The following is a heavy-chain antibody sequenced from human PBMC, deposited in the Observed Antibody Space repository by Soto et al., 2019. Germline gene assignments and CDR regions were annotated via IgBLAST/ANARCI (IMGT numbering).Heavy chain of an antibody. CDR3: ARERYQVISDGMDV. V-gene: IGHV1-2*02. CDR1: GYTFTGYY. D-gene: IGHD2-2*01. CDR2: INPQTGGT. Sequence: ASVKVSCKASGYTFTGYYIHWVREAPGQGLEWMGWINPQTGGTSYAQKFQGRVTLSRDTSINTAYLELSRLRFDDAAVYFCARERYQVISDGMDVWGQGTTVTVS. J-gene: IGHJ6*02.